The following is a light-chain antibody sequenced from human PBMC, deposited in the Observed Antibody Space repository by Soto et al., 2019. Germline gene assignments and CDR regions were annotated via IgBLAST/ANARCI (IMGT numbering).Light chain of an antibody. J-gene: IGLJ3*02. CDR3: ASWDDSLIGVV. CDR2: SND. Sequence: QSVLTQPPSASGTPGQTITISCSGSGSNIGSKTVSWYHQLPGTAPKLLIYSNDQRPSGVPDRFSGSKSGTSASLAITGLQSEDEADYYCASWDDSLIGVVFGGGTKLTVL. CDR1: GSNIGSKT. V-gene: IGLV1-44*01.